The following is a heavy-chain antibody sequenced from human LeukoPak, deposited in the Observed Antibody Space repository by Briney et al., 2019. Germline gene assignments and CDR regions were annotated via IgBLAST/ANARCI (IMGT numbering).Heavy chain of an antibody. CDR2: IYHSGST. V-gene: IGHV4-38-2*02. CDR3: ARTRKLPLYYYYYYMDV. Sequence: PSETLSLTCTVSGYSISSGYYWGWIRQPPGKGLEWIGSIYHSGSTYYNPSLKSRVTISVDTSKNQFSLKLSSVTAADTAVYYCARTRKLPLYYYYYYMDVWGKGTTVTVSS. J-gene: IGHJ6*03. CDR1: GYSISSGYY. D-gene: IGHD1-1*01.